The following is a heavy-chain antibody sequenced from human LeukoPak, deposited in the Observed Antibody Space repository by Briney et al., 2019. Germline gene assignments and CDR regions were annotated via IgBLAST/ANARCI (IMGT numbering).Heavy chain of an antibody. J-gene: IGHJ3*02. Sequence: GGSLRLSCAASGFTVSSNYMSWVRQAPGKGLEWVSVIYSGGSTYYADSVKGRFTISRDNSKNTLYLQMNSLRAEDTAVYYCARLGDYYDSSPRAFDIWGQGTMVTVSS. D-gene: IGHD3-22*01. V-gene: IGHV3-53*01. CDR1: GFTVSSNY. CDR3: ARLGDYYDSSPRAFDI. CDR2: IYSGGST.